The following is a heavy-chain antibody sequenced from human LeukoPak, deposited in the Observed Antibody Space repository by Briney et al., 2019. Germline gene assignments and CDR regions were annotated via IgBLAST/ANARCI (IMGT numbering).Heavy chain of an antibody. CDR1: GYTLIELS. CDR3: AGYYYDSSGLNAFDI. Sequence: ASVKVSCKVSGYTLIELSMHWVRQAPGKGLEWMGGFDPEDGETIYAQKFQGRVTMTEDTSTDTAYMELSSLRSEDTAVYYCAGYYYDSSGLNAFDIWGQGTMVTVSS. D-gene: IGHD3-22*01. V-gene: IGHV1-24*01. J-gene: IGHJ3*02. CDR2: FDPEDGET.